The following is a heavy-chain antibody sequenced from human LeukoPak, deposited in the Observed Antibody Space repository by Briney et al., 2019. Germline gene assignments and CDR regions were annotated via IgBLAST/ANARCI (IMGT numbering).Heavy chain of an antibody. V-gene: IGHV1-2*02. J-gene: IGHJ4*02. CDR1: GYTFSGYY. CDR2: INPKSGGT. Sequence: ASVKVSCKASGYTFSGYYMHWVRQAPGQGLEWMGWINPKSGGTNEAQKFHDRVTMTRDTSIRTAYMEVSRLRSDDTAVYYCAREGSGWSWGENYFDYWGQGTLVTVSS. CDR3: AREGSGWSWGENYFDY. D-gene: IGHD6-19*01.